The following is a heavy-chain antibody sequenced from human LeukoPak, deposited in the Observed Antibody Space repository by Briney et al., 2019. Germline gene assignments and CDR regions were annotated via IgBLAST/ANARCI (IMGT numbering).Heavy chain of an antibody. V-gene: IGHV1-3*01. D-gene: IGHD1-26*01. CDR2: INAGNGNT. Sequence: ASVKVSCKASEYTFTDYAINWVRQAPGQRLEWMGWINAGNGNTRYSQRFQGRVTITRDTSASTAYMELSSLTSEDTAVYYCARNSRTIDSFDYWGQGTLVTVSS. J-gene: IGHJ4*02. CDR3: ARNSRTIDSFDY. CDR1: EYTFTDYA.